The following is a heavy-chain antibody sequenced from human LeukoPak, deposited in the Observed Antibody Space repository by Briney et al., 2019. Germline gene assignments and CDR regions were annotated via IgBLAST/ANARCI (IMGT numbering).Heavy chain of an antibody. V-gene: IGHV3-30*04. CDR1: GFTFSSYA. CDR2: ISYDGSNE. Sequence: PGGSLRLSCAASGFTFSSYAMHWVRQAPGKGLEWVAVISYDGSNEYYADSVKGRFTISRDNSKNTLYLQMNSLRAEDTAVYYCARDSKGYSGYDLGGGFDYWGQGTLVTVSS. CDR3: ARDSKGYSGYDLGGGFDY. D-gene: IGHD5-12*01. J-gene: IGHJ4*02.